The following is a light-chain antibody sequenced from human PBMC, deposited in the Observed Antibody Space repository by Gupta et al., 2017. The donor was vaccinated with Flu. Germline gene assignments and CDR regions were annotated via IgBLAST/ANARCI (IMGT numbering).Light chain of an antibody. CDR2: AAT. Sequence: DIQMTQSPSSLSASVGDRITITCRASEEISNYLAWFQQKPGKAPKSLIFAATRVQSGVPSKFSGSGSGTXFTLTIXRLQPEDFATYYCQQDNSSPFTFGXGTKVDIK. CDR3: QQDNSSPFT. CDR1: EEISNY. V-gene: IGKV1-16*02. J-gene: IGKJ3*01.